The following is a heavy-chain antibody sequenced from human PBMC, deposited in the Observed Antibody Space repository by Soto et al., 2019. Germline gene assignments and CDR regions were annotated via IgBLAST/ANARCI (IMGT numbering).Heavy chain of an antibody. CDR3: AHIVVAGFGYYFDY. D-gene: IGHD6-19*01. Sequence: QITLKESGPTLVKPTQTLTLTCTFSGFSLSSTRMAVGWIRQPPGKALEWLALIYWDDDKRYSPFLKSRLTIPKDTSKNQVVLTMSNVDPVDIARYYCAHIVVAGFGYYFDYWGQGTLVTVSS. CDR2: IYWDDDK. J-gene: IGHJ4*02. V-gene: IGHV2-5*02. CDR1: GFSLSSTRMA.